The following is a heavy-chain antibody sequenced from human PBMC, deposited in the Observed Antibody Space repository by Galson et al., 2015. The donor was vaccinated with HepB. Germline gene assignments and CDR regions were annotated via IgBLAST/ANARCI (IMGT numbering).Heavy chain of an antibody. Sequence: SETLSLTCVVYGGSSSGYDCTWIRQPPGKGLEWIGEINHSGSTNYNPSLRSRVTISEDTSKNQFSLKLKSVTAADTAVYFCARGARLHQLPHWGQGTLVTVSS. CDR1: GGSSSGYD. CDR3: ARGARLHQLPH. V-gene: IGHV4-34*01. J-gene: IGHJ4*02. CDR2: INHSGST. D-gene: IGHD5-24*01.